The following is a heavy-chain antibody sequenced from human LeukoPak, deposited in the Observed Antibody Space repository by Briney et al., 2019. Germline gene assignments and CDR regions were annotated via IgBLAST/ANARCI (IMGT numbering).Heavy chain of an antibody. CDR1: GYTFTDYY. D-gene: IGHD5-12*01. J-gene: IGHJ4*02. CDR2: INPDSGDS. Sequence: ASVKVSCKASGYTFTDYYIHWVGQAPGQGLEWMAFINPDSGDSYSAPKFQGRVTMTRDTSISTASMELNWLTSDDTAVYYCATGVATAFTYWGQGTLVTVSS. CDR3: ATGVATAFTY. V-gene: IGHV1-2*02.